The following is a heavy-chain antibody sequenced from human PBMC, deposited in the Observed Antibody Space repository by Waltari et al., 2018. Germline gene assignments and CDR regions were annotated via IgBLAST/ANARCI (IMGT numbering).Heavy chain of an antibody. CDR1: GGSISSHY. J-gene: IGHJ4*02. V-gene: IGHV4-59*11. CDR2: IYYSGRT. Sequence: QVQLQESGPGLVKPSETLSLTCTVSGGSISSHYWSWIRQPPGKGLEWIGYIYYSGRTNYNPSLKNRVTISVDTSKNQFSLKLSSVTAADTAVYYCARAGAYSSSSFDYWGQGTLVTVSS. D-gene: IGHD6-13*01. CDR3: ARAGAYSSSSFDY.